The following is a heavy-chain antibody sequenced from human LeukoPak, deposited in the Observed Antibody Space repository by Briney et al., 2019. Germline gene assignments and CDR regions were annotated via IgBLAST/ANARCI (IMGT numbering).Heavy chain of an antibody. Sequence: QTGGSLRLSCAASGFTFSSYAMHWVRQAPGKGLEWVAVISYDGSNKYYADSVKGRFTISRDNSKNTLYLQMNSLRAEDTAVYYCARTVLRFGHVGVFDYWGQGTLSPSPQ. CDR1: GFTFSSYA. CDR2: ISYDGSNK. J-gene: IGHJ4*02. V-gene: IGHV3-30-3*01. D-gene: IGHD3-10*01. CDR3: ARTVLRFGHVGVFDY.